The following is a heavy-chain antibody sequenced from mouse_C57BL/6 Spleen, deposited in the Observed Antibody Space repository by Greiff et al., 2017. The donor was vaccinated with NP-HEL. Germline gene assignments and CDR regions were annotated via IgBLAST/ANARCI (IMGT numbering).Heavy chain of an antibody. CDR2: ISSGSSTI. V-gene: IGHV5-17*01. J-gene: IGHJ4*01. D-gene: IGHD2-12*01. CDR1: GFTFSDYG. Sequence: EVQGVESGGGLVKPGGSLKLSCAASGFTFSDYGMHWVRQAPAKGLEWVAYISSGSSTIYYAETVKGRFTISRDNAKNTLFLQMTSLRSEDTAMYYCTRRGYSNDARAMDYWGQGTSVTVSS. CDR3: TRRGYSNDARAMDY.